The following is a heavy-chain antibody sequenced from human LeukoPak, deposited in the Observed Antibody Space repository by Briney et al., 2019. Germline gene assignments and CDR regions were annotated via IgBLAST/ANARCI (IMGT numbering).Heavy chain of an antibody. CDR3: AKGQTTVMAFDI. CDR1: GFNFSGYA. J-gene: IGHJ3*02. D-gene: IGHD4-17*01. V-gene: IGHV3-23*01. Sequence: GGSLRLSCAASGFNFSGYAMSWVRQAPGKGLEWVSAISGSGGSTYYADSVKGRFTISRDNSKNTLHLQVNSLRAEDTAVYYCAKGQTTVMAFDIWGQGTMVTVSS. CDR2: ISGSGGST.